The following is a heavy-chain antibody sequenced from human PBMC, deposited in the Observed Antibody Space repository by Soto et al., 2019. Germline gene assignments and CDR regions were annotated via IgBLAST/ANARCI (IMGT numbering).Heavy chain of an antibody. CDR3: ARDLLPPLCMPHYRMAV. Sequence: ASVKVSCKASGYTFTSYGISWVRQAPGQGLEWMGWISAYNGNTNYAQKLQGRVTTTTDTSTSTAYMELRSLRSDDTAVYYCARDLLPPLCMPHYRMAVRGQRTTLIVSS. CDR2: ISAYNGNT. D-gene: IGHD2-15*01. J-gene: IGHJ6*01. CDR1: GYTFTSYG. V-gene: IGHV1-18*01.